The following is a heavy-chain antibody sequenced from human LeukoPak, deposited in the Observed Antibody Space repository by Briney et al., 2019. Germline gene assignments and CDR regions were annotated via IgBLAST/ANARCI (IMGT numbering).Heavy chain of an antibody. D-gene: IGHD3-3*01. Sequence: PGGSLRLSCAASGFTFSSYEMNWVRQAPGKGLEWVSYTSSSGSTIYYADSVKGRFTISRDNAKNSLYLQMNSLRAEDTAVYYCARGANYDFWSGYYTHWGQGTLVTVSS. CDR2: TSSSGSTI. V-gene: IGHV3-48*03. J-gene: IGHJ4*02. CDR1: GFTFSSYE. CDR3: ARGANYDFWSGYYTH.